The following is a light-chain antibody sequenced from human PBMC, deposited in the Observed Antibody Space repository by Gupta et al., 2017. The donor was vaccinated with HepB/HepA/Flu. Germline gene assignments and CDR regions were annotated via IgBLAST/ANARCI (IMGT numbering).Light chain of an antibody. Sequence: QSLLTQPPSASVTPGQRVTISCSGSSSNSGSNPVNWYQQLPGAAPILLIYSNNQRPSGVPVRCSSSESGTSASLASSGLQYEDEADYYCAACRDSLIGYVFGTGTKVTVL. CDR1: SSNSGSNP. J-gene: IGLJ1*01. CDR2: SNN. V-gene: IGLV1-44*01. CDR3: AACRDSLIGYV.